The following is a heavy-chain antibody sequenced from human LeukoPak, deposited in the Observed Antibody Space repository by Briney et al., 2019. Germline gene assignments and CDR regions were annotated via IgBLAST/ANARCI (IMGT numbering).Heavy chain of an antibody. J-gene: IGHJ4*02. CDR2: IGGSGDST. CDR1: GFTFSSYA. V-gene: IGHV3-23*01. Sequence: GGSLRLSCAASGFTFSSYAMSWVRQAPGKGLEWVSAIGGSGDSTYYADSVKGRFTIPRDNSKSTLYLQMNSLRAEDTAVYYCAKDSSGYYYRASWFDYWGQGTLVTVSS. D-gene: IGHD3-22*01. CDR3: AKDSSGYYYRASWFDY.